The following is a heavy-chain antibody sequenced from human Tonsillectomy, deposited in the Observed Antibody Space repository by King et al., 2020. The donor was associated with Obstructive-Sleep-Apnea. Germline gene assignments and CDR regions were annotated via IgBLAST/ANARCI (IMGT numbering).Heavy chain of an antibody. D-gene: IGHD2-2*01. CDR2: ISSSSSTI. CDR3: EREVYCSSTSCYLNWFDP. Sequence: VQLVESGGGLVQPGGSLRLSCAASGFTFSSYSMIWVRQAPGKGLEWGSYISSSSSTIYYADAVKGRLTISRDNAKNSLYLQMNSLRAEDTAVYYCEREVYCSSTSCYLNWFDPWGQGTLVTVSS. V-gene: IGHV3-48*04. CDR1: GFTFSSYS. J-gene: IGHJ5*02.